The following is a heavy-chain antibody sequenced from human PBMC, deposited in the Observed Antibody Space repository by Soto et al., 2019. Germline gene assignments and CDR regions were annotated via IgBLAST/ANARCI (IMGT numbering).Heavy chain of an antibody. V-gene: IGHV3-15*07. CDR3: TTDSYSSMVVVRFDY. CDR1: GFPFSNAW. J-gene: IGHJ4*01. CDR2: IKSRALGGTT. Sequence: GXSLRLACAGSGFPFSNAWLNWVRHVPVDGLEWVGRIKSRALGGTTDFAAPVRGRFAITRDDSRNVAYMQMNSLHTEDTAVYYCTTDSYSSMVVVRFDYWGHGSLVTVSS. D-gene: IGHD2-15*01.